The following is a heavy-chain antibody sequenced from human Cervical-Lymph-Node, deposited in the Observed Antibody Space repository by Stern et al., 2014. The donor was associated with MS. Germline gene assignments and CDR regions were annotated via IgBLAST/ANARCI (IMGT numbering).Heavy chain of an antibody. D-gene: IGHD3-3*01. J-gene: IGHJ4*02. CDR1: GDSMNTDY. CDR3: ARGGLRWIR. CDR2: ISHNGKT. V-gene: IGHV4-59*01. Sequence: QLQLQESGPRLVTPSETLSLTCSVSGDSMNTDYWSWIRPPPGKGLEWIGYISHNGKTNHNPSLKSRVTLSLETSKHQFSLRLSSVTAADTAMYYCARGGLRWIRWGQGTLVTVSS.